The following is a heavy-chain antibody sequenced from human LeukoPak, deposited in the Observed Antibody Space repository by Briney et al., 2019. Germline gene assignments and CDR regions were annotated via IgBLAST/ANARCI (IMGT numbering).Heavy chain of an antibody. CDR1: GGSISSYY. D-gene: IGHD3-3*01. V-gene: IGHV4-59*12. J-gene: IGHJ4*02. Sequence: SETLSLTCTVSGGSISSYYWSWIRQPPGKGLEWIGYIYYSGSTNYNPSLKSRVTISVDTSKNQFSLKLSSVTAADTAVYYCARDYSLWSGSNFDYWGQGTLVTVSS. CDR2: IYYSGST. CDR3: ARDYSLWSGSNFDY.